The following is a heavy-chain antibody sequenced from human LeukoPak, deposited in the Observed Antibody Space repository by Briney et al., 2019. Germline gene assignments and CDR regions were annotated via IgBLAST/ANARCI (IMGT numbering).Heavy chain of an antibody. Sequence: SETLSLTCTVSGGSISSRNYYWGWIRQPPGKGLEWIVSIRYSGSTYYNPSLRSRVTISVDTTKNQLSLKLASVAAADTAVYYCARQDCSAACYHFDYWGQGTLVTVSS. CDR1: GGSISSRNYY. V-gene: IGHV4-39*01. CDR3: ARQDCSAACYHFDY. D-gene: IGHD2-21*01. J-gene: IGHJ4*02. CDR2: IRYSGST.